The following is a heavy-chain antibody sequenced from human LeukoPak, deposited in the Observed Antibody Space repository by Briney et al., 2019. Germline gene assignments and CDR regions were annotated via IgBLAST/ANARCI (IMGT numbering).Heavy chain of an antibody. Sequence: PGGSLRLSCAASGFTVSSNYMSWVRQAPGKGLEWVSVIYSGGSTYYADSVKGRFTISRDNFKNTLYLQMNSLRAEDTAVYYCARTIWYYDSSGYGFDYWGQGTLVTVSS. CDR1: GFTVSSNY. J-gene: IGHJ4*02. V-gene: IGHV3-66*01. CDR3: ARTIWYYDSSGYGFDY. CDR2: IYSGGST. D-gene: IGHD3-22*01.